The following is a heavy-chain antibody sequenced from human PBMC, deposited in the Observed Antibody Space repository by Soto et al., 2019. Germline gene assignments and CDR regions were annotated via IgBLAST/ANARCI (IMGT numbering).Heavy chain of an antibody. CDR3: ARGSVGYDFWSGYSAGWVMDV. CDR1: GYTFTGYD. CDR2: INPNSGGT. Sequence: ASVKVSCKASGYTFTGYDMHWVRQAPGQGLEWMGWINPNSGGTNYAQKFQGRVTMTRDTSISTAYMELSRLRSDDTAVYYCARGSVGYDFWSGYSAGWVMDVWGQGTTVTVSS. V-gene: IGHV1-2*02. J-gene: IGHJ6*02. D-gene: IGHD3-3*01.